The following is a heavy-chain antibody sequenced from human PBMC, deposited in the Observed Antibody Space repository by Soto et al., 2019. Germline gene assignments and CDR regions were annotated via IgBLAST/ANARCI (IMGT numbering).Heavy chain of an antibody. CDR2: ISGTGRST. Sequence: EVQLLESGGGLVQPGGSLRPSCAPSGFTFNNYAMTWARQAPGQGLEWVSVISGTGRSTYYAASVKGRFSMSRDNSKNTLYLQINGLRCEDRAVYYCAKALVGPIRYGELDYWGQGTLVPVAS. V-gene: IGHV3-23*01. J-gene: IGHJ4*02. CDR3: AKALVGPIRYGELDY. CDR1: GFTFNNYA. D-gene: IGHD1-26*01.